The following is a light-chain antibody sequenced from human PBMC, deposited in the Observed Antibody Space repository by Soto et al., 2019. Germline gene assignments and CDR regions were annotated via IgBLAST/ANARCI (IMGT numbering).Light chain of an antibody. Sequence: QSVLTQPPSASGTPGQRVTISCSGSSSNIGSNPVNWYQQVPGTAPKLLFYTNTQRPSGVPDRFSASKSGTSASLAISELQSEDEADYYCAAWDDSLKGVIFGGGTKVTVL. CDR2: TNT. V-gene: IGLV1-44*01. CDR1: SSNIGSNP. J-gene: IGLJ2*01. CDR3: AAWDDSLKGVI.